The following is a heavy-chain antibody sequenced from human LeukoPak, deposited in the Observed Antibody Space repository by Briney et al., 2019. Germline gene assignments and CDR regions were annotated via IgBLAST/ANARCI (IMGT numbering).Heavy chain of an antibody. J-gene: IGHJ4*02. CDR3: AKSPYYYDSSGYYHHY. CDR1: GFTFSSYG. Sequence: GGSLRLSCAASGFTFSSYGMHWVRQAPGKGLEWVSVIYSGGSTYYADSVKGRFTISRDNSKNTLYLQMNSLRAEDTAVYYCAKSPYYYDSSGYYHHYWGQGTLVTVSS. CDR2: IYSGGST. V-gene: IGHV3-NL1*01. D-gene: IGHD3-22*01.